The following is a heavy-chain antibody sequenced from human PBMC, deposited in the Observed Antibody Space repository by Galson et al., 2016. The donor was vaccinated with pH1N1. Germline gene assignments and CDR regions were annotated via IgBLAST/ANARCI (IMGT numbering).Heavy chain of an antibody. CDR2: VNPGGSTI. D-gene: IGHD4-17*01. J-gene: IGHJ3*02. CDR3: ARQYDFGDYRGNAFDI. CDR1: GYSFTSQW. Sequence: QSGAEVKKPGESLKISCKASGYSFTSQWIAWVRQVPGKGLEWVGVVNPGGSTIRYSPSFQGRVTISTDKSITTAYLQWISLRASDTATYYCARQYDFGDYRGNAFDIWGQGTMVIVSS. V-gene: IGHV5-51*03.